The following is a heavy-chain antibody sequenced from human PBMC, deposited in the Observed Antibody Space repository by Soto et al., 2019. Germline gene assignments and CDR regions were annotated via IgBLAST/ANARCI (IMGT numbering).Heavy chain of an antibody. CDR3: AKDKGYSSGCKDY. Sequence: PGGSLRLSCAASGFTVSSYGMDWVRQAPGKGLEWVAVISYDGSNKYYADSVKGRFTISRDNSKKTLYLQMNSLRAEDTAVYYCAKDKGYSSGCKDYWAQATLVPVSS. D-gene: IGHD6-19*01. CDR1: GFTVSSYG. CDR2: ISYDGSNK. J-gene: IGHJ4*02. V-gene: IGHV3-30*18.